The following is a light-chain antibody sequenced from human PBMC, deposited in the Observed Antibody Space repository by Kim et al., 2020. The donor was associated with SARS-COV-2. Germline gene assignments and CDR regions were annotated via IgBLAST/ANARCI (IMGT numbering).Light chain of an antibody. CDR2: GAS. CDR1: RSVSSSY. V-gene: IGKV3-20*01. J-gene: IGKJ1*01. CDR3: QQYSSSPWT. Sequence: SPGERATLSCRASRSVSSSYLTWYQPKPGQAPRLLIYGASSRATGIPDRFSGSGSGTDFTLTISRLEPEDFAVYYCQQYSSSPWTFGQGTKVDIK.